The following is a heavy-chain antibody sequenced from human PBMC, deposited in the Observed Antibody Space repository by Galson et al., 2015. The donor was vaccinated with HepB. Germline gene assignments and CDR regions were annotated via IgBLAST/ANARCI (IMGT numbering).Heavy chain of an antibody. D-gene: IGHD1-26*01. Sequence: SVKVSCKASGGTFSSYAISWVRQAPGQGLEWMGGIIPIFGTANYAQKFQGRVTITADKSTSTAYMELSSLRSEDTAVYYCARGGPHGVGATLYDGMDVWGQGTTVTVSS. V-gene: IGHV1-69*06. CDR2: IIPIFGTA. J-gene: IGHJ6*02. CDR1: GGTFSSYA. CDR3: ARGGPHGVGATLYDGMDV.